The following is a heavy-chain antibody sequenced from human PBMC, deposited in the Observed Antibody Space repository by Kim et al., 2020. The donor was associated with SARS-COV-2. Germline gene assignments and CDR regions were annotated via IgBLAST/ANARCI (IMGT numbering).Heavy chain of an antibody. V-gene: IGHV3-30*18. CDR2: ISYDGSNK. CDR1: GFSFSSYG. CDR3: AKDRAVSTNWFDP. J-gene: IGHJ5*02. Sequence: GGSLRLSCAASGFSFSSYGMHWVRQAPGKGLEWVAVISYDGSNKYYADSVKGRFTISRDNSKNTLYLQMNSLRAEDTAVYYCAKDRAVSTNWFDPWGQGTLVTVSS. D-gene: IGHD3-10*01.